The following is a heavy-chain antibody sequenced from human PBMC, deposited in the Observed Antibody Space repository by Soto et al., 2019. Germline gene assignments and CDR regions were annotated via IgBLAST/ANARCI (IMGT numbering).Heavy chain of an antibody. CDR3: ARERPDYGGNVDY. CDR2: IYSGGST. V-gene: IGHV3-66*01. CDR1: GFTVSSNY. J-gene: IGHJ4*02. Sequence: PGGSLRLSCAASGFTVSSNYMSWVRQAPGKGLEWVSVIYSGGSTYYADSVKGRFTISRDNSKNTLYLQMNSLRAEDTAVYYCARERPDYGGNVDYWGQGTLVTVSS. D-gene: IGHD4-17*01.